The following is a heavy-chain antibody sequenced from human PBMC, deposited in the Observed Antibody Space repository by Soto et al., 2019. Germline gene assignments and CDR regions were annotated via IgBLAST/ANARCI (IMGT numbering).Heavy chain of an antibody. V-gene: IGHV3-23*01. CDR1: GFTFSTYA. CDR3: AKRRGAGGHFDY. Sequence: EVELLESGGGLVQPEGSLRLSCAASGFTFSTYAMGWVRQAPGKGLEWVSVVSSGGGTHYADSVKGRFTVSRDNSKNTLSLQTNSLRADDTAVYYCAKRRGAGGHFDYWGQGAVVTVSS. J-gene: IGHJ4*02. D-gene: IGHD2-15*01. CDR2: VSSGGGT.